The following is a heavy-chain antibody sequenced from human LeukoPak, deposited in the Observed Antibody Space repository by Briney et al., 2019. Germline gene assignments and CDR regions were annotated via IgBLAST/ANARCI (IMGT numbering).Heavy chain of an antibody. J-gene: IGHJ4*02. Sequence: SETLSLTCTVSGASISSYYWSWIRQPAGKGLEWIGRIYGRGNTKYNPSLTSRVTMSVDTSKNQLSLKLSSVTAADTAVYYCASTIFGVVIIPNWGQGTLVTVSS. V-gene: IGHV4-4*07. CDR1: GASISSYY. CDR2: IYGRGNT. CDR3: ASTIFGVVIIPN. D-gene: IGHD3-3*01.